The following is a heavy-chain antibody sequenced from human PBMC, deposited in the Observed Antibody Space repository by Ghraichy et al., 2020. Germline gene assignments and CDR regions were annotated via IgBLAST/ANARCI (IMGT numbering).Heavy chain of an antibody. Sequence: SQTLSLTCAVSGGSISGYHWSWIRQPPGKGLEWIGYIHASGRTNFIPSLKSRATISIDTSKNQFSLRLSSVTAAEPAVFYCARSLKNGWDYWGRGTLVTFSS. D-gene: IGHD6-19*01. CDR3: ARSLKNGWDY. CDR1: GGSISGYH. CDR2: IHASGRT. V-gene: IGHV4-4*09. J-gene: IGHJ4*02.